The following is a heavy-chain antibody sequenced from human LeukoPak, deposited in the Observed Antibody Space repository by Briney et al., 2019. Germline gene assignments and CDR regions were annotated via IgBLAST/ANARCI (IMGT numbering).Heavy chain of an antibody. V-gene: IGHV1-69*13. D-gene: IGHD2-15*01. CDR1: GGTFGSYA. CDR2: IIPIFGTA. J-gene: IGHJ6*02. CDR3: ARGVVEYYYGMDV. Sequence: SVKVSCKASGGTFGSYAISWVRQAPGQGLEWMGGIIPIFGTANYAQKFQGRVTITADESTSTAYMELSSLRSEDTAVYYCARGVVEYYYGMDVWGQGTTVTVSS.